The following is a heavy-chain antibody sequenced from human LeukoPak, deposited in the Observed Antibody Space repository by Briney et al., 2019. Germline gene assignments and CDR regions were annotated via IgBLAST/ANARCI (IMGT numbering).Heavy chain of an antibody. Sequence: GGSLRLSCAASGFTFSSYSMNWVRQAPGKGLEWVSSISSSSSYIYYADSVKGRFTISRDNAKNSLYLQMNSLRAEDTAVYYCARESEGYCSSTSCYGGGFDYWGQGTLVTVSS. CDR1: GFTFSSYS. CDR3: ARESEGYCSSTSCYGGGFDY. D-gene: IGHD2-2*01. CDR2: ISSSSSYI. J-gene: IGHJ4*02. V-gene: IGHV3-21*01.